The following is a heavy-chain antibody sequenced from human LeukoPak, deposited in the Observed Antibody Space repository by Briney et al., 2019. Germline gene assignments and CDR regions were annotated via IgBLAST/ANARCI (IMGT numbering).Heavy chain of an antibody. D-gene: IGHD2-21*01. CDR3: ARSDWFDP. CDR1: GFTFSGYW. Sequence: GGSLRLSCAASGFTFSGYWMHWVRQAPGKGLVWVSRIRSDGSITSYADSVKGRVTISRDNAKNTLYLQMNSLRAEDTAVYYCARSDWFDPWGQGTLVIVSS. J-gene: IGHJ5*02. CDR2: IRSDGSIT. V-gene: IGHV3-74*01.